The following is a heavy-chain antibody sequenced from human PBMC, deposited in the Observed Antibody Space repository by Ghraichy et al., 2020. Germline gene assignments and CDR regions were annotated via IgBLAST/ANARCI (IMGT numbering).Heavy chain of an antibody. CDR3: ARDPNIVGAPAGWFDP. J-gene: IGHJ5*02. Sequence: GGSLRLSCAASGFTFSSYAMSWVRQAPGKGLEWVSYISSSSRTKYYADSVKGRFTISRDNAKNSLYLQMNSLRDEDTAVYYCARDPNIVGAPAGWFDPWGQGTLGTVSS. CDR1: GFTFSSYA. D-gene: IGHD1-26*01. V-gene: IGHV3-48*02. CDR2: ISSSSRTK.